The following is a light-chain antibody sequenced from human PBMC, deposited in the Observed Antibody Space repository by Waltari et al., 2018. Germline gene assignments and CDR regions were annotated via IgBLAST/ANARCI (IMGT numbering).Light chain of an antibody. J-gene: IGLJ1*01. CDR3: ISYTSRTTYV. V-gene: IGLV2-14*01. Sequence: QSALTQPAPVSGSPGQSITISCTGTSSYIGGFDYVSWSPQHPGKVPRLRIHKVSQRPSGVSNRFSGSKSGNTASLTISGLQAEDEADYYCISYTSRTTYVFGTGTKVTVL. CDR1: SSYIGGFDY. CDR2: KVS.